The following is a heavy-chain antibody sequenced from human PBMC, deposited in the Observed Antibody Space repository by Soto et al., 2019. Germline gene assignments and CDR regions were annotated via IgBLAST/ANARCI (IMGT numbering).Heavy chain of an antibody. CDR1: GFTFSSYA. CDR3: AKDRCSGGSCWDDAFDI. V-gene: IGHV3-23*01. CDR2: ISGSGGST. J-gene: IGHJ3*02. Sequence: SLRLSCAASGFTFSSYAMSWVRQAPGKGLEWVSAISGSGGSTYYADSVKGRFTISRDNSKNTLYLQMNSLRAEDTAVYYCAKDRCSGGSCWDDAFDIWGQGTMVTVSS. D-gene: IGHD2-15*01.